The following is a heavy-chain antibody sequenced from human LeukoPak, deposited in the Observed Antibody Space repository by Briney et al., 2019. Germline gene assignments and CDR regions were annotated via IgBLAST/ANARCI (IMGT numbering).Heavy chain of an antibody. V-gene: IGHV4-34*01. D-gene: IGHD1-1*01. CDR1: GGSFNDYD. CDR3: ARYVPVKTGPTRASFDY. J-gene: IGHJ4*02. CDR2: INQSGAT. Sequence: SETLSLTCSVYGGSFNDYDWSWVRQAPGRGLQWIGEINQSGATDCDPSLKSRVTMSIDTSKSQFSLSLRSVTAADTAVYFCARYVPVKTGPTRASFDYWGQGILVSVSS.